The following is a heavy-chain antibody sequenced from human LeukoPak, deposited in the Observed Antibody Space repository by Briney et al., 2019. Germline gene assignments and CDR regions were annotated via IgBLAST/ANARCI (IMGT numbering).Heavy chain of an antibody. V-gene: IGHV3-7*03. CDR1: GFTFNNYA. Sequence: GGSLRLSCAASGFTFNNYAMAWVRQAPGKGLEWVANIKQDGSEKYYVDSVKGRFTISRDNAKNSLYLQMNSLRAEDTAVYYCARDLNGFLEWLFDYWGQGTLVTVSS. CDR3: ARDLNGFLEWLFDY. CDR2: IKQDGSEK. J-gene: IGHJ4*02. D-gene: IGHD3-3*01.